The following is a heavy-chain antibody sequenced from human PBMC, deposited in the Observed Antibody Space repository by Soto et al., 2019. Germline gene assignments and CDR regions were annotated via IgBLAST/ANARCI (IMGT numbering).Heavy chain of an antibody. V-gene: IGHV4-39*01. J-gene: IGHJ4*02. CDR1: GGSISSSSYY. CDR3: ARHGYSSSWYFDY. CDR2: IYYSGST. Sequence: QLQLQESGPGLVKPSETLSLTCTVSGGSISSSSYYWGWIRQPPGKGLEWIGSIYYSGSTYYNPSLTSRVTISVDTSKNQFSLKLSSVTAADPAVYYCARHGYSSSWYFDYWGQGTLVTVSS. D-gene: IGHD6-13*01.